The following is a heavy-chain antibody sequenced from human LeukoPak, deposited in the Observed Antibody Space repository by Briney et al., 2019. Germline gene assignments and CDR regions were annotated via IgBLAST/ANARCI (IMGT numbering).Heavy chain of an antibody. Sequence: PSETLSLTCTVSGGSISSSSYYWGWIRQPPGKGLAWIGSIYHSGSTYYNPSLKSRVTISVDTSKNQFSLKLTSVTAADTAVYYCAKGSGVAAAGRPPFFDYWGQGTLVTVSS. CDR1: GGSISSSSYY. V-gene: IGHV4-39*07. J-gene: IGHJ4*02. CDR3: AKGSGVAAAGRPPFFDY. CDR2: IYHSGST. D-gene: IGHD6-25*01.